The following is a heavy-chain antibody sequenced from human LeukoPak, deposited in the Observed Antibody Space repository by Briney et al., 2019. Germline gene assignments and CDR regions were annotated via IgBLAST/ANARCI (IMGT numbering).Heavy chain of an antibody. V-gene: IGHV3-48*04. Sequence: PGGSLRLSCAASGFTFSSYSMNWVRQAPGKGLEWVSYISISGSKIYYADSVKGRFTISRDNAKSSLYLHVNSLSAEDTAVYYCARAGRVGGTYYFDYWGQGTLVTVSS. CDR2: ISISGSKI. D-gene: IGHD1-26*01. CDR3: ARAGRVGGTYYFDY. CDR1: GFTFSSYS. J-gene: IGHJ4*02.